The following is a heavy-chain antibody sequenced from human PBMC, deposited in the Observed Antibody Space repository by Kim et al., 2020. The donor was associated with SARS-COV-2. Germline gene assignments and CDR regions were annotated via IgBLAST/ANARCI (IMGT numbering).Heavy chain of an antibody. J-gene: IGHJ4*02. D-gene: IGHD3-10*01. Sequence: GGSLRLSCAASGFTFKKYAMTWVRQAPGKGLEWVSTITDSSSATYYADSVKGRFIISRDNSKNTLYLQINSLRAEDMAVYYCAKDMSTSGTYYNDYWGQGTLVIVSS. CDR2: ITDSSSAT. V-gene: IGHV3-23*01. CDR3: AKDMSTSGTYYNDY. CDR1: GFTFKKYA.